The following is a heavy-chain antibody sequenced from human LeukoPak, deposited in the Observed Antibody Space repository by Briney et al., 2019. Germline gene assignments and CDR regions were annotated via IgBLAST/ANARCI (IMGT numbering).Heavy chain of an antibody. J-gene: IGHJ4*02. V-gene: IGHV1-18*01. Sequence: ASVKVSCKASGGTFSSYAISWVRQAPGQGLEWMGWISAYNGNTNYAQKLQGRVTMTTDTSTSTAYMELRSLRSDDTAVYYCAREEEVSIAVAHGDYWGQGTLVTVSS. D-gene: IGHD6-19*01. CDR1: GGTFSSYA. CDR3: AREEEVSIAVAHGDY. CDR2: ISAYNGNT.